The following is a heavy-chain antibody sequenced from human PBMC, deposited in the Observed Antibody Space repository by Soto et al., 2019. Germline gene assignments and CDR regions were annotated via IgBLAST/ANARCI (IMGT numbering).Heavy chain of an antibody. CDR1: GYTFTSYG. D-gene: IGHD2-2*01. Sequence: ASVKVSCKASGYTFTSYGISWVRQAPGQGLEWMGWISAYNGNTNYAQKLQGRVTMTTDTSTSTAYMELRSLRSDDTAVYYCARACCSSTSCYLGPYQLDSCGQVTLVTVSS. CDR2: ISAYNGNT. V-gene: IGHV1-18*01. J-gene: IGHJ4*02. CDR3: ARACCSSTSCYLGPYQLDS.